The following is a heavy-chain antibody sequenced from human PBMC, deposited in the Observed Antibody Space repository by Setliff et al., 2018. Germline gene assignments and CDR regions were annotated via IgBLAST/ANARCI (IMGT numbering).Heavy chain of an antibody. V-gene: IGHV4-39*07. CDR3: ARVSGMGSPPYYYYYYGMDV. CDR1: GGSISSSLYY. CDR2: IYYSGST. D-gene: IGHD6-25*01. Sequence: PSETLSLTCTVSGGSISSSLYYWGWIRQPPGKGLEWIGSIYYSGSTYYNPSLKSRVTISVDTSKSQFSLKLSSVTAADTAVYYCARVSGMGSPPYYYYYYGMDVWSQGTTGTAP. J-gene: IGHJ6*02.